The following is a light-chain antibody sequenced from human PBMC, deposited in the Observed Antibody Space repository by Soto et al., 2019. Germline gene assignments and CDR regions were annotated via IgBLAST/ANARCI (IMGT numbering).Light chain of an antibody. CDR3: QQRSSWPWT. J-gene: IGKJ1*01. CDR2: EAS. Sequence: EIVLTQYPATLSLYPGERATLSCRASQRVSSYLAWYQQKPGQAPRLLSYEASNRATGIPARFSGSGAGTDFTSTIGSLEPEDFGVGYCQQRSSWPWTVGQGTKVEIE. V-gene: IGKV3-11*01. CDR1: QRVSSY.